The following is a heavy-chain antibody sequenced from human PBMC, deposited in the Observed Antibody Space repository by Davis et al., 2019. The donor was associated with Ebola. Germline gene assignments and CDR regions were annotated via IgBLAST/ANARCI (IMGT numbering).Heavy chain of an antibody. Sequence: GESLKISCTASGFTFSSYAMNWVRQAPGKGLEWVSTISGRGNSTYYADSVKGRFTISRDNSQSTVYLQMNTLRAEDTALYYCAKVGQKLGAIFEYWGQGSLVTVSP. CDR3: AKVGQKLGAIFEY. CDR2: ISGRGNST. D-gene: IGHD3-10*01. V-gene: IGHV3-23*01. CDR1: GFTFSSYA. J-gene: IGHJ4*02.